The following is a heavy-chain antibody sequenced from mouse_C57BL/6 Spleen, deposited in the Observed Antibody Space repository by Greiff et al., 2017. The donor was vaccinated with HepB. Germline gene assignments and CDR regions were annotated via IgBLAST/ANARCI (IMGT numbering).Heavy chain of an antibody. CDR3: ARGGYDGYYGAY. CDR2: ISDGGSYT. V-gene: IGHV5-4*01. J-gene: IGHJ3*01. D-gene: IGHD2-3*01. Sequence: EVHLVESGGGLVKPGGSLKLSCAASGFTFSSYAMSWVRQTPEKRLEWVATISDGGSYTYYPDNVKGRFTISRDNAKNNLYLQMSHLKSEDTAMYYCARGGYDGYYGAYWGQGTLVTVSA. CDR1: GFTFSSYA.